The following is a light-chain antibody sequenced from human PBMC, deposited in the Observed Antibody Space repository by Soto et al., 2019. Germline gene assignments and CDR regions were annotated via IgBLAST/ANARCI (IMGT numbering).Light chain of an antibody. J-gene: IGLJ2*01. CDR3: NSYTNTGARV. CDR2: EVT. V-gene: IGLV2-14*01. CDR1: SSDIGANNF. Sequence: QSALTQPASVAGSPGQSITISCTGTSSDIGANNFVSWYQQHPGKAPKVLIYEVTNRPSGVSNRFSGSKSGNTASLTISGLRAEDEADYSCNSYTNTGARVFGGGTKLTVL.